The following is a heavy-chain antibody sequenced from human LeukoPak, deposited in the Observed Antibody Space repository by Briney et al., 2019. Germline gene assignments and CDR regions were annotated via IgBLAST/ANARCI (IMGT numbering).Heavy chain of an antibody. V-gene: IGHV4-59*01. D-gene: IGHD3-22*01. Sequence: SETLSLTCTVSGGSISSYYWSWIRQPPGKGLEWIGYIHYSGSTKYNPSLKSRVTISVDTSKNQFSLKLTSVTAADTAVYYCARHVDSSGYYTTAVDYWGQGTLVTVSS. J-gene: IGHJ4*02. CDR3: ARHVDSSGYYTTAVDY. CDR1: GGSISSYY. CDR2: IHYSGST.